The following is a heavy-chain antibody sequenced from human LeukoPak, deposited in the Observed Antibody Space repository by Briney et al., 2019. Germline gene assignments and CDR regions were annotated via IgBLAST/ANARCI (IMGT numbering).Heavy chain of an antibody. Sequence: ASVKVSCKASGYTFTSYGISWVRQAPGQGLEWMGWISTYNGNTNYAQKLQGRVTMTTDTSTSTAYMELRSLRSDDTAVYYCAAGYCSSTSCSELDYWGQGTLVTVSS. CDR2: ISTYNGNT. J-gene: IGHJ4*02. CDR3: AAGYCSSTSCSELDY. CDR1: GYTFTSYG. D-gene: IGHD2-2*03. V-gene: IGHV1-18*01.